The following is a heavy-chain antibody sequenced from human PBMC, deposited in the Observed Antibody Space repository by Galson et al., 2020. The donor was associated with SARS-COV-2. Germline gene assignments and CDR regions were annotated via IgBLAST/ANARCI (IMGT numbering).Heavy chain of an antibody. CDR1: GFTFSNFA. J-gene: IGHJ4*02. V-gene: IGHV3-23*01. D-gene: IGHD5-12*01. CDR3: EKKLGVADGYHWRAFDY. Sequence: GGSLRLSCAASGFTFSNFALTWVRQAPGKGLEWVSTISGSGGTTYYADSVKGRFTISRDNSKNTLYLQMNSLRAEDTAVYYCEKKLGVADGYHWRAFDYWGQGILVTVSS. CDR2: ISGSGGTT.